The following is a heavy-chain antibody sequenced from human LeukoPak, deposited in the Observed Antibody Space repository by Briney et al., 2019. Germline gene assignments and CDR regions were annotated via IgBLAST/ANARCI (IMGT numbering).Heavy chain of an antibody. J-gene: IGHJ6*02. CDR3: ARDRQGMDTAMVTPWGSNYYYGMDV. D-gene: IGHD5-18*01. CDR2: IIPIFGTA. Sequence: SVKVSCKASGGTFSSYAISWVGQAPGQGLEWMGGIIPIFGTANYAQKFQGRVTITADESTSTAYMELSSLRSEDTAVYYCARDRQGMDTAMVTPWGSNYYYGMDVWGQGTTVTVSS. V-gene: IGHV1-69*13. CDR1: GGTFSSYA.